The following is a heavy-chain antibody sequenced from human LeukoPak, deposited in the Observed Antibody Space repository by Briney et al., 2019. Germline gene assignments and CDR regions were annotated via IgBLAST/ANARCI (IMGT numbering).Heavy chain of an antibody. D-gene: IGHD3-22*01. V-gene: IGHV3-48*03. CDR1: GFTFSSYE. Sequence: GGSLRLSCAASGFTFSSYEMNWVRQAPGKGLEWVSYISSSGSTIYYADSVKGRFTISRDNAKNSLYLQMNSLRAEDTAVYYCAKESESYDSSGSTFDYWGQGTLVTGYS. CDR3: AKESESYDSSGSTFDY. J-gene: IGHJ4*02. CDR2: ISSSGSTI.